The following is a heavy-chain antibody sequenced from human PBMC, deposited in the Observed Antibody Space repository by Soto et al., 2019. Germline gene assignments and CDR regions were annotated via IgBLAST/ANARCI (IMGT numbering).Heavy chain of an antibody. J-gene: IGHJ4*02. CDR3: ARGPVPRTTVTKPFPDY. V-gene: IGHV1-69*01. CDR1: GGTFSSYA. D-gene: IGHD4-17*01. CDR2: IIPIFGTA. Sequence: QVQLVQSGAEVKKPGSSVKVSCMASGGTFSSYAISWVRQAPGQGLEWMGGIIPIFGTANYAQKFQGRVTITADESTSTAYMELSSLRSEDTAVYYCARGPVPRTTVTKPFPDYWGQGTLVTVSS.